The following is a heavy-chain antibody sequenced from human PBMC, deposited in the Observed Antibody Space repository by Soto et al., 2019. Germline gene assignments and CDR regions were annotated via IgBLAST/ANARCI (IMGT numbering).Heavy chain of an antibody. Sequence: QVQLVQSGAEVKKPGSSVKVSCKASGGTFSSYAISWVRQAPGQGLEWMGGIIPIFGTANYAQKFQGRVTITADKSTSTAYMELSSLRSEDTAVYYCARGWASNYDSSGGMDVWGQGTTVTVSS. CDR3: ARGWASNYDSSGGMDV. CDR2: IIPIFGTA. D-gene: IGHD4-4*01. CDR1: GGTFSSYA. J-gene: IGHJ6*02. V-gene: IGHV1-69*06.